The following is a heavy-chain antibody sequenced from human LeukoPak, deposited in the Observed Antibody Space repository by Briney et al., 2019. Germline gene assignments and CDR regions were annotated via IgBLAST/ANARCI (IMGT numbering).Heavy chain of an antibody. V-gene: IGHV1-69*05. CDR1: GGTFSSYA. J-gene: IGHJ3*02. CDR3: AREEITMIVVPYDALDI. CDR2: IIPIFGTA. Sequence: SVKVSCKASGGTFSSYAISWVRQAPGQGLEWMGGIIPIFGTANYAQKFQGRVTITTDESTSTAYMELSSLRSEDTAVYYCAREEITMIVVPYDALDIWGQGTMVTVSS. D-gene: IGHD3-22*01.